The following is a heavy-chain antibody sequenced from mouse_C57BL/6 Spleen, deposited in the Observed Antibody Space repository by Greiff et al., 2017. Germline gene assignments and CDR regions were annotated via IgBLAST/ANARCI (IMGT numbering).Heavy chain of an antibody. D-gene: IGHD2-1*01. CDR3: ARGGNHWYFDV. V-gene: IGHV5-16*01. CDR2: INYDGSST. J-gene: IGHJ1*03. CDR1: GFTFSDYY. Sequence: EVNLVESEGGLVQPGSSMKLSCTASGFTFSDYYMAWVRQVPEKGLEWVANINYDGSSTYYLDSLKSRFIISRDNAKNILYLQKSSLKAEDTATYYCARGGNHWYFDVWGTGTTVTVSS.